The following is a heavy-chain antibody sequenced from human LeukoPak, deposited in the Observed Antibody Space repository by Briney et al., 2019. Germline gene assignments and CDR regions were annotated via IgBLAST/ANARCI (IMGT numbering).Heavy chain of an antibody. CDR2: INHSGST. D-gene: IGHD6-13*01. CDR3: VGGSWLYYYYGMDV. Sequence: SETLSLTCAVYGGSFSGYYWSWIRQPPGKGLEWIGEINHSGSTNYNPSLKSRVTISVDTSKNQFSLKLSSVTAADTAVYYCVGGSWLYYYYGMDVWGQGTTVTVSS. J-gene: IGHJ6*02. CDR1: GGSFSGYY. V-gene: IGHV4-34*01.